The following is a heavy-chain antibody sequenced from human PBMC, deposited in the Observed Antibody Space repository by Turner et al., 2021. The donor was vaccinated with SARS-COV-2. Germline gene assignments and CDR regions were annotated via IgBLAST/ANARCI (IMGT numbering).Heavy chain of an antibody. CDR2: IYYSWGT. J-gene: IGHJ5*02. CDR3: APSPITMVRGVITFGWFDP. D-gene: IGHD3-10*01. V-gene: IGHV4-39*01. Sequence: QLQLQESGPGLVKPSETLSLTCTVSGGSISSSSYYWGWFRQPPGKGVEWIGGIYYSWGTCYNPSLKSRVNISVDTSKNQFSLKLSSVTAADTAVYYCAPSPITMVRGVITFGWFDPWGQGTLVTVSS. CDR1: GGSISSSSYY.